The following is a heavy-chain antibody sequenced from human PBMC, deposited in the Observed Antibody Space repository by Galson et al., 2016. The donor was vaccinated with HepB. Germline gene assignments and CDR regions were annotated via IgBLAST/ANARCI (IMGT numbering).Heavy chain of an antibody. CDR1: GGSISTYF. CDR2: IYYSGRT. V-gene: IGHV4-59*01. Sequence: SETLSLTCTVSGGSISTYFWSWIRQPPGKGLEWIGYIYYSGRTNYNHSLKSRVTMSVDTSNNQFSLRLSSVTAADTAVYYCAREDSGASGFDYWGQGTLVTVSS. D-gene: IGHD1-26*01. J-gene: IGHJ4*02. CDR3: AREDSGASGFDY.